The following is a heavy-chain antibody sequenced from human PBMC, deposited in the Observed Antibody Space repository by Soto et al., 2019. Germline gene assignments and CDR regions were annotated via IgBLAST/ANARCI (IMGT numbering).Heavy chain of an antibody. Sequence: GGSLRLSCVASGFTFRNQDMRWVRQAPGKGLEYVSAISSNGGSTYYANSVKGRFTISRDNSKNTLYLQMGSLRAEDMAVYYCARAPLDFWSGYYSTDAFDIWGQGTMVTVSS. D-gene: IGHD3-3*01. CDR1: GFTFRNQD. V-gene: IGHV3-64*01. CDR2: ISSNGGST. J-gene: IGHJ3*02. CDR3: ARAPLDFWSGYYSTDAFDI.